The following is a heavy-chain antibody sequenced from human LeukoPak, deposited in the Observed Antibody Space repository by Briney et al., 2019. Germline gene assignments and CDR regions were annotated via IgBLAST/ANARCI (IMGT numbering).Heavy chain of an antibody. D-gene: IGHD6-19*01. CDR3: ARIYSSGWHAEFDY. J-gene: IGHJ4*02. V-gene: IGHV3-48*01. Sequence: GGSLRLSCAASEFTFSSYSMNWVRQAPGKGLEWVSYISSSSSTIYYADSVKGRFTISRDNAKNSLYLQMNGLRAEDTAVYYCARIYSSGWHAEFDYWGQGTLVTVSS. CDR2: ISSSSSTI. CDR1: EFTFSSYS.